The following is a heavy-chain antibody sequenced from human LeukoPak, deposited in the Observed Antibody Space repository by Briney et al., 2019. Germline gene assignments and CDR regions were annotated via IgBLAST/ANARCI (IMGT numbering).Heavy chain of an antibody. J-gene: IGHJ4*02. Sequence: SETLSLTCTVSGGSISSSDYYWGWIRQPPGKGLEWIASIYYSGTTHYNPSHQSRVTMSVDTSKNQFSLKLSSVTAADTAVYYCAKVSSGWYLYYFDYWGQGTLVTVSS. D-gene: IGHD6-19*01. CDR1: GGSISSSDYY. V-gene: IGHV4-39*01. CDR3: AKVSSGWYLYYFDY. CDR2: IYYSGTT.